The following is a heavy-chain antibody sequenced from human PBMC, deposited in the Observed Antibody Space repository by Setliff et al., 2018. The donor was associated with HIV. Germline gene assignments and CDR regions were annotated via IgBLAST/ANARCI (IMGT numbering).Heavy chain of an antibody. CDR3: ARTVNYYGDYYFDY. D-gene: IGHD4-17*01. V-gene: IGHV1-3*01. CDR2: INAGTGNT. Sequence: GASVKVSCKASGYTFTSYAMHWVRQAPGQSLEWMGWINAGTGNTKCSQNFQGRVTFSRYTSASTAYMELSSLRSEDTAVYYCARTVNYYGDYYFDYWGQGTLVTVSS. CDR1: GYTFTSYA. J-gene: IGHJ4*02.